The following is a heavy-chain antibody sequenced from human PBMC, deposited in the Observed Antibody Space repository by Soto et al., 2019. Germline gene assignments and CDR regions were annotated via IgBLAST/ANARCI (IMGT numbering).Heavy chain of an antibody. V-gene: IGHV1-69*12. D-gene: IGHD6-19*01. CDR3: AQTLGLAVAGPGRFDL. CDR1: GGTFSRYA. Sequence: QVQLVQSGAEVKKYGSSVKVSCKASGGTFSRYAISWVRQAPGQGLEWMGGITPMFGTANYAQRFQGRVTITADESTRTAYMQVRSLRSDDTAVYYCAQTLGLAVAGPGRFDLWGRGTLVTVSS. J-gene: IGHJ2*01. CDR2: ITPMFGTA.